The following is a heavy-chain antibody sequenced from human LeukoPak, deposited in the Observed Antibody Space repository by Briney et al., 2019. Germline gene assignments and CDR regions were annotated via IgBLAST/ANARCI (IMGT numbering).Heavy chain of an antibody. D-gene: IGHD5-18*01. V-gene: IGHV3-30*18. CDR3: AKDRRQGYSYGPHYYYYYGMDV. Sequence: GGSLRLSCAASGFTFSSYGMHWVRQAPGKGLEWVAVISDDGSNEHYADPEKGRFTISSNSSENTLDLQMNRLRAEDTAVYYCAKDRRQGYSYGPHYYYYYGMDVWGQGTTVTVSS. J-gene: IGHJ6*02. CDR2: ISDDGSNE. CDR1: GFTFSSYG.